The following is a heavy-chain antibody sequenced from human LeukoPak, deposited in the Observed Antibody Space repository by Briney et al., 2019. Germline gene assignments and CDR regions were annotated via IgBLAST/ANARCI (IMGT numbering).Heavy chain of an antibody. CDR3: ARERNRRATFYQSPLDH. Sequence: SETLSLTCAVYGGSLSGYYWSWIRQPPGKGLEWIGEINHSGGTNYNPSLKSRVTISVDTSKNQFSLKLSSVAAADTAVYYCARERNRRATFYQSPLDHWGQGTLVTVSS. V-gene: IGHV4-34*01. J-gene: IGHJ4*02. D-gene: IGHD1/OR15-1a*01. CDR1: GGSLSGYY. CDR2: INHSGGT.